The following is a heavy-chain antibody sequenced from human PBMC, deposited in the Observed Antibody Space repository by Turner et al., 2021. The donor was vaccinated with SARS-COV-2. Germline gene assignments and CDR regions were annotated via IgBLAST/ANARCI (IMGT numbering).Heavy chain of an antibody. J-gene: IGHJ4*02. CDR2: IDPEDGET. Sequence: QVQLVQSGAAVRNPGAPGKASCKLSGYTLTELSMHWVRQAPGKGLEWMGGIDPEDGETISAQKFQGRVTMTGDTSTDTAYMELSSLRSEDTAVYYCATDDILTGYYTSFDYWGQGTLVTVSS. V-gene: IGHV1-24*01. CDR3: ATDDILTGYYTSFDY. CDR1: GYTLTELS. D-gene: IGHD3-9*01.